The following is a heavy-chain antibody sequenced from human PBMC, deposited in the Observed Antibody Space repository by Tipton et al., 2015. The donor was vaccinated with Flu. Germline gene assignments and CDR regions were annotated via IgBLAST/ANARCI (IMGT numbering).Heavy chain of an antibody. J-gene: IGHJ4*02. CDR3: ARVVPAALYYFDY. CDR1: GFTFSSYW. D-gene: IGHD2-2*01. CDR2: IKQDGSEK. V-gene: IGHV3-7*01. Sequence: SLRLSCAASGFTFSSYWMSWFRQAPGTGLEWVANIKQDGSEKYYVDSVKGRFTISRDNAKNSLYLQMNSLRAEDTAVYYCARVVPAALYYFDYWGQGTLVTVSS.